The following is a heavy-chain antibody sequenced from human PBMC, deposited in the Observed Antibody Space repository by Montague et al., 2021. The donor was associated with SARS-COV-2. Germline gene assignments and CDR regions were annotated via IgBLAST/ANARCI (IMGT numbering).Heavy chain of an antibody. CDR2: IYWDDDI. CDR1: GFSRSTYGVG. Sequence: PALVKPTQTLTLTCTFSGFSRSTYGVGVGWIRQPPGKALEWLVLIYWDDDIHYSPSLKSRLTITKDTSKNQVVLTTTNMDPVDTATYYCAHRGALGSYYFDTWGPGPRVPVPS. D-gene: IGHD1-26*01. V-gene: IGHV2-5*02. J-gene: IGHJ5*02. CDR3: AHRGALGSYYFDT.